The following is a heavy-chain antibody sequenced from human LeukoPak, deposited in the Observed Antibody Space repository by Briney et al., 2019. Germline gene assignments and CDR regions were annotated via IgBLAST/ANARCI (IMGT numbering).Heavy chain of an antibody. Sequence: PGGSLRLSCAASGFTFSSYGMHWVRQAPGKGLEWVAFIRYDGSNKYYADSVKGRFTISRDNSKNTLYLQMNSLRAEDTAVYYWAKAVGGSGGYYSPFDYWGQGTLVTVSS. CDR3: AKAVGGSGGYYSPFDY. D-gene: IGHD3-10*01. V-gene: IGHV3-30*02. CDR1: GFTFSSYG. CDR2: IRYDGSNK. J-gene: IGHJ4*02.